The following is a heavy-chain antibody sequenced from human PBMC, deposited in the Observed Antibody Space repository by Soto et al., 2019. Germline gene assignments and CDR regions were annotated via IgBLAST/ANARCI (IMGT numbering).Heavy chain of an antibody. V-gene: IGHV3-30*18. CDR1: GFTFNNYG. CDR2: ISYDGSNK. CDR3: AKEVGSTWFQFDS. D-gene: IGHD6-13*01. Sequence: GGSLRLSCAASGFTFNNYGMHWVRQAPGKGLEWVAVISYDGSNKYYADSVKGRFTISRDNSKNTLYLQINSLRPEDTAVYYCAKEVGSTWFQFDSWGQGT. J-gene: IGHJ4*02.